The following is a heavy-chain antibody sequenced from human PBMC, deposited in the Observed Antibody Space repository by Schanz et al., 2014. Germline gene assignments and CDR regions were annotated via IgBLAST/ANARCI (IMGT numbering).Heavy chain of an antibody. Sequence: EVQLLESGGGLVQPGGSLRLSCAASGFTFSDYYINWIRQAPGKGLEWVSYISSSSSTRYYADSVKGRFTISRDNAKNSLFLQMNSLRAEDTAVYYCAKGRFGELSAFDIWGQGTMVTVSS. CDR2: ISSSSSTR. D-gene: IGHD3-10*01. V-gene: IGHV3-48*01. CDR1: GFTFSDYY. CDR3: AKGRFGELSAFDI. J-gene: IGHJ3*02.